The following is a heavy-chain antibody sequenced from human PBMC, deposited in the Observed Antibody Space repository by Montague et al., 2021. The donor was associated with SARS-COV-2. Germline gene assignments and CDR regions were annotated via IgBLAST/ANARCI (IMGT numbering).Heavy chain of an antibody. CDR2: IYTSGTT. V-gene: IGHV4-4*07. CDR1: GGSISSYY. D-gene: IGHD3-10*01. CDR3: AGGSGIINFYDSGMDV. Sequence: SETLSLTCTVSGGSISSYYWSWIRQPAGKGLEWIGRIYTSGTTNYNPSLKSRVTMSVDTSKNQFSLKLSSVTDADTAVYYCAGGSGIINFYDSGMDVWGQGTTVTVSS. J-gene: IGHJ6*02.